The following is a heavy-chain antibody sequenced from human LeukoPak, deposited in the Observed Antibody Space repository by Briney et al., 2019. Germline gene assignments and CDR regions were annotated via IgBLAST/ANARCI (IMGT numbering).Heavy chain of an antibody. J-gene: IGHJ5*02. CDR1: GGSISSYY. Sequence: SETLSLTCTVSGGSISSYYWSWIRQPAGKGLEWIGRIYTSGSTNYNPSLKSRVTMSVDTSNNQFSLKLSSVTAADTAVYYCAREGLELLYPDNWFDPWGQGTLVTVSS. D-gene: IGHD1-7*01. CDR3: AREGLELLYPDNWFDP. V-gene: IGHV4-4*07. CDR2: IYTSGST.